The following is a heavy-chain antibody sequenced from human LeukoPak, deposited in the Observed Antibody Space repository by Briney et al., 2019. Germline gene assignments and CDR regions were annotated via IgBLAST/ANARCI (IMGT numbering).Heavy chain of an antibody. D-gene: IGHD2-2*01. CDR1: GGTFSSYA. J-gene: IGHJ4*02. V-gene: IGHV1-69*04. CDR3: ARADPGYCSSTSCYVLDG. Sequence: GASVKVPCKASGGTFSSYAICWVRQAPGQGLEWMGRIIPILGIANYAQKFQGRVTITADKSTSTAYMELSSLRSEDTAVYYCARADPGYCSSTSCYVLDGWGQGTLVTVSS. CDR2: IIPILGIA.